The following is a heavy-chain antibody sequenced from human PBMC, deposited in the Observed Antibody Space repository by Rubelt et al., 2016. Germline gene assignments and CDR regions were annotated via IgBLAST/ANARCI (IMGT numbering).Heavy chain of an antibody. D-gene: IGHD1-26*01. CDR3: ARGRELVGATPFDY. Sequence: QVQLVQSGAEVKKPGASVKVSCKASGYTFTSSAMHWVRQAPGQRLEWMGWINAGNGNTKYSQKFPGRVTITSDTSASTAYMELSSLRSEDTAVYYCARGRELVGATPFDYWGQGTLVTVSS. J-gene: IGHJ4*02. CDR2: INAGNGNT. V-gene: IGHV1-3*01. CDR1: GYTFTSSA.